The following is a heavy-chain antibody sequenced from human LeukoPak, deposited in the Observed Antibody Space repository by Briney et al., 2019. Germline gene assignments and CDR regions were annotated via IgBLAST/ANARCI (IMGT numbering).Heavy chain of an antibody. Sequence: ASVKVSCKASGGTFSSYAISWVRQAPGQGLEWMGGMIPIFGTANYAQKFQGRVTITADESTSTAYMELSSLRSEDTAVYYCAREQHYYDSSGYYYFRWFDPWGQGTLVTVSS. CDR3: AREQHYYDSSGYYYFRWFDP. CDR2: MIPIFGTA. CDR1: GGTFSSYA. J-gene: IGHJ5*02. V-gene: IGHV1-69*13. D-gene: IGHD3-22*01.